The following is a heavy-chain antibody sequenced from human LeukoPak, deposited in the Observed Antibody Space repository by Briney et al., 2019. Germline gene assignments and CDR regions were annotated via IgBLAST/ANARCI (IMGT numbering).Heavy chain of an antibody. CDR3: ARSAGTVY. V-gene: IGHV3-21*01. Sequence: GGSLRLSCAASGFTVSSNYMSWVRQAPGKGLEWVSSISSSSSYIYYADSVKGRFTISRDNAKNSLYLQMNSLRAEDTAVYYCARSAGTVYWGQGTLVTVSS. J-gene: IGHJ4*02. CDR2: ISSSSSYI. D-gene: IGHD6-13*01. CDR1: GFTVSSNY.